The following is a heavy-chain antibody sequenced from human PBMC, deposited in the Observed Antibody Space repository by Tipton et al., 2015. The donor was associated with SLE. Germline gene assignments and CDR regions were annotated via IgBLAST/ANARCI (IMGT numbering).Heavy chain of an antibody. V-gene: IGHV3-23*01. Sequence: SLRLSCAASGFAFSNYAMTWVRQAPGKGLEWVSTISSSGDTTYYADSVKGRFTIARDNSANTLYLQMNSLRAEDTAVYYSIQGYFFDYGGQGTLVTVSS. D-gene: IGHD5-18*01. CDR3: IQGYFFDY. CDR2: ISSSGDTT. J-gene: IGHJ4*02. CDR1: GFAFSNYA.